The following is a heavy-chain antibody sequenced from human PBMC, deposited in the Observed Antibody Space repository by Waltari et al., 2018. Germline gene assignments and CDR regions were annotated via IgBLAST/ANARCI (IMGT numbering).Heavy chain of an antibody. CDR2: IYYSGSS. V-gene: IGHV4-59*12. CDR3: ARASYYGDVDY. Sequence: QVHLQESGPGLVKPSETLSLSCTVSGGSIVSFYWSWIRQPPGKGLEWIGYIYYSGSSTYSPSLQSRATMSVDTSKNHLSLKLSSVTAADTAVYYCARASYYGDVDYWGQGFLVTVSS. J-gene: IGHJ4*02. CDR1: GGSIVSFY. D-gene: IGHD3-10*01.